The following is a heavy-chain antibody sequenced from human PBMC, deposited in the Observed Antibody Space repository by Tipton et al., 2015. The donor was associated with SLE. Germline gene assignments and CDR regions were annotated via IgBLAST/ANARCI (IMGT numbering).Heavy chain of an antibody. D-gene: IGHD3-16*02. CDR1: GGSISSSSYY. Sequence: TLSLTCTVSGGSISSSSYYWGWIRQPPGKGLEWIGYINYSGSTYYNPSLKSRVTISVDTSKNQFSLKLSSVTAADTAVYYCARDMGYYDYVWGSYRHYGMDVWGQGTTVTVSS. CDR3: ARDMGYYDYVWGSYRHYGMDV. CDR2: INYSGST. J-gene: IGHJ6*02. V-gene: IGHV4-39*07.